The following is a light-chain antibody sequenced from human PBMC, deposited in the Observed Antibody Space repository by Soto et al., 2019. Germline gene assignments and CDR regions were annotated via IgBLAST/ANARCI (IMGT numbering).Light chain of an antibody. CDR1: QRSSTY. CDR3: QQCYSSPRT. CDR2: AAS. Sequence: DIQMTQSPSTLSAGVGDRVTITCRASQRSSTYLNWYQQKTGKAPTLLIYAASSLQSGVPSRFSGGGSGTDFTLTINTLQPEDFATYFCQQCYSSPRTFGQGTKVEIK. J-gene: IGKJ1*01. V-gene: IGKV1-39*01.